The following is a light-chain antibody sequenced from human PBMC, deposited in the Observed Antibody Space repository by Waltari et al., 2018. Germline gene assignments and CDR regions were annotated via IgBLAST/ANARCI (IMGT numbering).Light chain of an antibody. CDR3: HQYFAPPYT. Sequence: DIVMTQSPDSLTVSLGERATTNCKPRHSLLYYSNNKNYISWYQQKPGQAPKLLISWASTRDSGVPDRFSGSGSETDFTLTISSLQAEDVAVYHCHQYFAPPYTFGRGTKLEIK. CDR1: HSLLYYSNNKNY. J-gene: IGKJ2*01. V-gene: IGKV4-1*01. CDR2: WAS.